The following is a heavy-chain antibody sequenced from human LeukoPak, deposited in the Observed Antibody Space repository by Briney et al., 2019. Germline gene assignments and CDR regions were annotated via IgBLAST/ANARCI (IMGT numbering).Heavy chain of an antibody. J-gene: IGHJ4*02. CDR3: VRVKGSYFDY. D-gene: IGHD2-15*01. CDR2: ISSSGSAI. V-gene: IGHV3-48*01. CDR1: GFPLSSDS. Sequence: PGGSLRLSCAASGFPLSSDSINWVRQAPGKGLEWVSYISSSGSAIYYVDSVKGRFTVSRDNAKNSLFLQMNSPRAEDTAVYYCVRVKGSYFDYWGQGALVTVSS.